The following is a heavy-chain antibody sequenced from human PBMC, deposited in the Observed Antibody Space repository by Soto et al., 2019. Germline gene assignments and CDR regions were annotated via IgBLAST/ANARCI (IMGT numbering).Heavy chain of an antibody. Sequence: QDQLLQSGAEVKKPGASVTVSCKASGYSFTHYGITWLRQAPGQGREWMGWISAFNGNTHYAQKLQGRVTMTTDASTSTSYMQLRSLSSDDTAVYYCARDRGVAPPVAGNTHYYYYMDVWGKGTTVTVSS. CDR1: GYSFTHYG. V-gene: IGHV1-18*01. CDR3: ARDRGVAPPVAGNTHYYYYMDV. D-gene: IGHD6-19*01. CDR2: ISAFNGNT. J-gene: IGHJ6*03.